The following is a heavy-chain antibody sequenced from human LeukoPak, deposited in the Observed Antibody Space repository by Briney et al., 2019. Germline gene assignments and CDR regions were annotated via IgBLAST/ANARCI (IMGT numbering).Heavy chain of an antibody. V-gene: IGHV4-39*07. D-gene: IGHD5-18*01. CDR3: AGYSYGYIGGVDY. Sequence: SETLSLTCSVSGGFIYSNNYYWAWLRQPPGKGLEWIGNIYYAGDTYYNPSLKSRVTISVDTSKNQFSLKLSSVTAADTAVYYCAGYSYGYIGGVDYWGQGTLVTVSS. J-gene: IGHJ4*02. CDR2: IYYAGDT. CDR1: GGFIYSNNYY.